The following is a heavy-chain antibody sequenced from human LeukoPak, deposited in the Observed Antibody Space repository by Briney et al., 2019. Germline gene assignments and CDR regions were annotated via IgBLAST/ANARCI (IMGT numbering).Heavy chain of an antibody. CDR3: ARVGGVVVPAALDY. CDR1: GYTFTGYY. J-gene: IGHJ4*02. V-gene: IGHV1-2*02. CDR2: INPNSGGT. Sequence: GASVKVSCKASGYTFTGYYMHWVRQAPGQGLEWMGWINPNSGGTNYAQKFQGRVTMTRDTSIRTAYMELSRLRSDDTAVYYCARVGGVVVPAALDYWGQGTLVTVSS. D-gene: IGHD2-2*01.